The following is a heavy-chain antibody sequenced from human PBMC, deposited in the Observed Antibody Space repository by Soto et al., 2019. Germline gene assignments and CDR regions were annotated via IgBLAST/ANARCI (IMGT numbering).Heavy chain of an antibody. D-gene: IGHD3-3*01. CDR1: GFTFSSYA. CDR2: MSGSGGTA. Sequence: EVQLLESGGGLVQPGGSLRLSCAASGFTFSSYAMSWVRQAPGKGLEWVSGMSGSGGTAYYRDSGKGRFTICRDNSKQTLYLQMNSLRAEDTALYYCAKGPIFGVENIYDYWGQGTLVTVSS. CDR3: AKGPIFGVENIYDY. J-gene: IGHJ4*02. V-gene: IGHV3-23*01.